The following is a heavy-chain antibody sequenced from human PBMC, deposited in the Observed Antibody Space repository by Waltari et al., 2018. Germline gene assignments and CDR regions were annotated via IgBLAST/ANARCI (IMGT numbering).Heavy chain of an antibody. Sequence: QVQLVESGGGVVQPGGSLRLSCAASGFTFSSYGMHWVRQAPGKGLEWVAFIRYDGSNKYYADSVKGRFTISRDNSKNTLYLQMNSLRAEDTAVYYCAKDRIYYDSSGYYYALEGLVDYWGQGTLVTVSS. CDR2: IRYDGSNK. J-gene: IGHJ4*02. V-gene: IGHV3-30*02. CDR1: GFTFSSYG. CDR3: AKDRIYYDSSGYYYALEGLVDY. D-gene: IGHD3-22*01.